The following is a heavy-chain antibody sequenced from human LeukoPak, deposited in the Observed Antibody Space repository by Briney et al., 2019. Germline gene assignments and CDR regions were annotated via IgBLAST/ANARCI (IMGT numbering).Heavy chain of an antibody. CDR1: GGSISSSSYY. Sequence: SETLSLTCTVSGGSISSSSYYWGWIRQPPGKGLEWIGSIYYSGSTYYNPSLKSRVTISVDTSKNQFSLKLSSVTAADTAVCYCARLRDSMVRGVTIPYFDYWGQGTLVTVSS. D-gene: IGHD3-10*01. J-gene: IGHJ4*02. CDR3: ARLRDSMVRGVTIPYFDY. CDR2: IYYSGST. V-gene: IGHV4-39*01.